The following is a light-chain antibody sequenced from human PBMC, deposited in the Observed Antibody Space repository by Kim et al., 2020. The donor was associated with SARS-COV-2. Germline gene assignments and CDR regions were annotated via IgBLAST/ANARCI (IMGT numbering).Light chain of an antibody. J-gene: IGKJ2*01. CDR3: KQYGTSPYT. Sequence: EIVLTQSPGILSLSPGERATLSCRASQSVSRSYLAWYQQNPGQAPRLFINDASNRATGIPDRFSGSGSGPDFTLTINRLEPEDVAVYSCKQYGTSPYTFGQGTKLEI. V-gene: IGKV3-20*01. CDR1: QSVSRSY. CDR2: DAS.